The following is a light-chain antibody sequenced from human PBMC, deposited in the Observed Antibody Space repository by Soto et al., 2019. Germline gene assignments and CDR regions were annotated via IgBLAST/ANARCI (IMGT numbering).Light chain of an antibody. V-gene: IGKV1-5*01. CDR2: DAP. CDR3: QQYNSYLTWT. J-gene: IGKJ1*01. CDR1: QSISSW. Sequence: DIQMTQSPSTLSASVGDRVTITCRASQSISSWLAWYQQKPGKAPKLLIYDAPSLESGVPSRFSGSGSGTEFTLTISSLQPDDFATYYCQQYNSYLTWTFGQGTKVEIK.